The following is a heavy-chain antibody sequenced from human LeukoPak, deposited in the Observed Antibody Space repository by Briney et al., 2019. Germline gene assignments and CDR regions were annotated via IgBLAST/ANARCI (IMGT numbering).Heavy chain of an antibody. CDR2: INPSGAST. V-gene: IGHV1-46*01. D-gene: IGHD3-10*01. CDR1: GYTFTGYY. CDR3: ARDGDGSGSYFAY. Sequence: GASVKVSCKASGYTFTGYYMHWVRQAPGQGLEWMGIINPSGASTIYAQEFQGRATMTRDTSTSTVYMELSSLRSEDTAVYYCARDGDGSGSYFAYWGQGTLVTVSS. J-gene: IGHJ4*02.